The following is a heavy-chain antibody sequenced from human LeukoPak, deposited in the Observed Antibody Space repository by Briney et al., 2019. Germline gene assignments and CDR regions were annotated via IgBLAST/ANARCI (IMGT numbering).Heavy chain of an antibody. V-gene: IGHV3-66*01. D-gene: IGHD1-7*01. CDR2: IYSGGST. J-gene: IGHJ4*02. CDR3: ARDVQDWNYANTFGY. CDR1: GFTVSSNY. Sequence: GGSLRLSCAASGFTVSSNYMSWVRQAPGKGLEWVSVIYSGGSTYYADSVKGRFTISRDNSKNTLYLQMNSLRAEDTAVYYCARDVQDWNYANTFGYWGQGTLVTVSS.